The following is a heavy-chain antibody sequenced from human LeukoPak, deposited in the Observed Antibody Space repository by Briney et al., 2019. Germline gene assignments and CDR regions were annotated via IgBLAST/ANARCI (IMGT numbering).Heavy chain of an antibody. Sequence: PSETLSLTCTVSGGSIGGYYWSWIRQPPGKGLEWIGYIYYSGITNYNPSLKSRVTISVDTSKNQFSLKLSSVTAADTAVYYCARHWSGDSSGYYPLDYWGQGTLVTVSS. CDR1: GGSIGGYY. V-gene: IGHV4-59*08. J-gene: IGHJ4*02. CDR3: ARHWSGDSSGYYPLDY. CDR2: IYYSGIT. D-gene: IGHD3-22*01.